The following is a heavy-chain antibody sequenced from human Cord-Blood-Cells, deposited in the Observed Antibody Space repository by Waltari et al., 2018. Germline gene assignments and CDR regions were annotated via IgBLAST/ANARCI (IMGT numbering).Heavy chain of an antibody. J-gene: IGHJ3*02. CDR3: ARGCYYYDSIGYAFDI. CDR1: GGTFSSYA. V-gene: IGHV1-69*01. CDR2: IIPIFGTA. Sequence: QVQLVQSGAEVKKPGSSVKVSCKASGGTFSSYAISWVRQAPGQGLEWMGGIIPIFGTANDAQKFQGRVTITADESTSTAYMGLSSLRSEDTAVYYCARGCYYYDSIGYAFDIWGQGTMVTVSS. D-gene: IGHD3-22*01.